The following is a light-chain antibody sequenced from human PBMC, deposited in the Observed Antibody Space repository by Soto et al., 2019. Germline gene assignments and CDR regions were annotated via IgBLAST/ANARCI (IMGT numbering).Light chain of an antibody. CDR2: GAS. Sequence: EIVMTQSPATLSVSPGDRATLSCRASHSINTILAWYQQKPGQAPRLLIYGASTRAAGVPARFGGSGSGTDFTLTISSLQSEDFAVYFCQQYNTWPFTFGPGTKVDIK. J-gene: IGKJ3*01. V-gene: IGKV3-15*01. CDR3: QQYNTWPFT. CDR1: HSINTI.